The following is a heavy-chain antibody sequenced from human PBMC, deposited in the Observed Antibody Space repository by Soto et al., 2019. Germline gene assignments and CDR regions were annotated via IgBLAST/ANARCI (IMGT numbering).Heavy chain of an antibody. CDR2: IAGDASSI. J-gene: IGHJ5*01. Sequence: EVEMLESGGGLVQPGGSLRLSCAVSGLTFRNYAMTWVRQAPGKGLEWVSTIAGDASSIFYVDSVKGRFTISRDNSNNMVYLQINRLRAEDAAVYYCATGGHYSVFDSWGQGTLVTVSS. V-gene: IGHV3-23*01. D-gene: IGHD1-26*01. CDR3: ATGGHYSVFDS. CDR1: GLTFRNYA.